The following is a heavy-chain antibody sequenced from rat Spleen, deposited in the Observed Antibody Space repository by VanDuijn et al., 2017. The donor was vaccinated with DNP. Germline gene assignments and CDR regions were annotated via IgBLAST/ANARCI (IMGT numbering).Heavy chain of an antibody. CDR3: VLLGRVAY. J-gene: IGHJ3*01. CDR2: IRNKANGYTT. D-gene: IGHD5-1*01. CDR1: GFTFTDFF. V-gene: IGHV7-7*01. Sequence: EVKLLESGGGLVQPGGSMRLSCAASGFTFTDFFINWIRQPAGKAPEWLGFIRNKANGYTTEYSPSVKGRFTISRDNSQNMLYLQMDTLRAEDTANYYCVLLGRVAYWGQGTLVTVSS.